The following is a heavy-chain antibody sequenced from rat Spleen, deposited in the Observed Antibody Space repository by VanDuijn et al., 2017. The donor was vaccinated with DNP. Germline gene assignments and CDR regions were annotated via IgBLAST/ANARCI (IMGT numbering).Heavy chain of an antibody. V-gene: IGHV5-31*01. J-gene: IGHJ4*01. D-gene: IGHD4-3*01. CDR2: ISTSGSRT. CDR1: GFTFNKYW. CDR3: ARQDSGYYYAMDA. Sequence: EVQLVESGGDLVQPGRSLKLSCVASGFTFNKYWMTWVRQAPKKGLEWVATISTSGSRTYYPDSVKGRFTISRDNAKSSLYLQMNSLKSEDTATYYCARQDSGYYYAMDAWGQGTSVTVSS.